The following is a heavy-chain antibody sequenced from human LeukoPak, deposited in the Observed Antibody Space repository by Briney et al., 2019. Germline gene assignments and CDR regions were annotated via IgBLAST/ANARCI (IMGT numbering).Heavy chain of an antibody. CDR1: SGSMSNYY. CDR2: IHSTGST. D-gene: IGHD1-20*01. CDR3: ARRHNWNDYFDP. J-gene: IGHJ5*02. Sequence: SETLSLTCTVSSGSMSNYYWTWIRQPAEKGLEWVGRIHSTGSTTYNPSLKSRVSLSLDTSKNQFSLKVTSVTAADTAVYYCARRHNWNDYFDPWGQGTLVTVSS. V-gene: IGHV4-4*07.